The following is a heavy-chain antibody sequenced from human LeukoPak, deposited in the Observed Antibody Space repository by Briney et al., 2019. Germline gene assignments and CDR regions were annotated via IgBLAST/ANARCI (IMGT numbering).Heavy chain of an antibody. CDR1: GYSITSGYN. V-gene: IGHV4-38-2*02. CDR3: VRYCSSTTCYTRAVDY. Sequence: PSETLSLTCTVSGYSITSGYNWAWIRQPPGKVLEWIGSIYHSGSAYYNPSLKSRVTISVDTSKNQFSLKLSSATAADTAVYYCVRYCSSTTCYTRAVDYWGQGTLVTVSS. CDR2: IYHSGSA. D-gene: IGHD2-2*02. J-gene: IGHJ4*02.